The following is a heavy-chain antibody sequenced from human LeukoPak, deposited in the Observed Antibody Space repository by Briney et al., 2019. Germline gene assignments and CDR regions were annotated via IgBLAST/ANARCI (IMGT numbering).Heavy chain of an antibody. CDR3: ARDPRYCRTTTCPNWSDS. CDR2: ISVYNDNA. D-gene: IGHD2-2*01. V-gene: IGHV1-18*01. J-gene: IGHJ5*01. CDR1: GYSFTSFG. Sequence: ASVKVSCKASGYSFTSFGFTWVRQAPGQGLEWMGWISVYNDNAKYSQNFQGRVTLTTDVYTSTASMELRSLRVDDTAVYYCARDPRYCRTTTCPNWSDSWGQGTLVTVSS.